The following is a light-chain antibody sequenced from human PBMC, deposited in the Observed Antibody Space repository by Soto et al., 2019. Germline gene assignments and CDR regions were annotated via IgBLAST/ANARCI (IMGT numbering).Light chain of an antibody. Sequence: QSVLTQPPSVSAAPGQKGTISFAGSSSNIGSNYVSWYRQLPGTAPKLLMYDNDKRPSGIPDRFSASKSGTSATLGIYALRPGGEADYYCGTWYSRLSAVVVGGGTKVTVL. CDR1: SSNIGSNY. J-gene: IGLJ2*01. V-gene: IGLV1-51*01. CDR2: DND. CDR3: GTWYSRLSAVV.